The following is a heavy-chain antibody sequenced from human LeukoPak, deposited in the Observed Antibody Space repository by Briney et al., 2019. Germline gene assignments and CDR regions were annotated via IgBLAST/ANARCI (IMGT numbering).Heavy chain of an antibody. CDR3: ARGKWPPDDNWFDP. D-gene: IGHD5-12*01. CDR2: INPNSGGT. Sequence: GASVKVSCKASGYTFTDYYVHWVRQAPGQGLEWMGWINPNSGGTNYAQKFQGRVTMTRDTSISTAYMELSRLRSDDTAVYYCARGKWPPDDNWFDPWGQGTLVTVSS. V-gene: IGHV1-2*02. J-gene: IGHJ5*02. CDR1: GYTFTDYY.